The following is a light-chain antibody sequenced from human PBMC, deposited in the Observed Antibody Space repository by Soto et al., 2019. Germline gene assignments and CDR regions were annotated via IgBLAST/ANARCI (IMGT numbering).Light chain of an antibody. Sequence: EIILTQSPDTLSLSPGERATLSCRASQTVSSNYLAWCQQRPGQAPRLLIYGASIRATGIPDRFSGSGSGTEFTLTISSLQSEDFALYYCQQYIDWPTTFGQGTKVDIK. CDR3: QQYIDWPTT. CDR2: GAS. V-gene: IGKV3D-15*01. CDR1: QTVSSN. J-gene: IGKJ1*01.